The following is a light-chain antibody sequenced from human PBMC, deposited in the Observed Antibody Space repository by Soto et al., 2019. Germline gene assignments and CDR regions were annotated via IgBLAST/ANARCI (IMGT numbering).Light chain of an antibody. V-gene: IGLV2-8*01. CDR2: EVS. Sequence: QSALTQPPSASGSPRQSVTISCTGTSSDSGGYNYVSWYQQHPGKAPKLMIYEVSKRPSGDPDRFSGSKSGNTASLTVSGLQAEDEADYYCSSYAGSNILYVFGTGTKVTVL. CDR1: SSDSGGYNY. CDR3: SSYAGSNILYV. J-gene: IGLJ1*01.